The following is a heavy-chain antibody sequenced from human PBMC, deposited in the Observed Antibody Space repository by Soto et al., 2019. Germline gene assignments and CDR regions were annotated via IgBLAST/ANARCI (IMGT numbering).Heavy chain of an antibody. J-gene: IGHJ6*02. Sequence: EVQLVESGGDLVQPGGALKLSCAASGLPFSGSPIHWVRQASGKGLEWVGRIRSKANSYATAYATSVKGRFTISRDDSKNTTYLQMNSLTTEHTAVYFCTRPGFGDFVDPYDYGIDVWGQGTTVTVSS. D-gene: IGHD2-2*01. CDR2: IRSKANSYAT. V-gene: IGHV3-73*02. CDR1: GLPFSGSP. CDR3: TRPGFGDFVDPYDYGIDV.